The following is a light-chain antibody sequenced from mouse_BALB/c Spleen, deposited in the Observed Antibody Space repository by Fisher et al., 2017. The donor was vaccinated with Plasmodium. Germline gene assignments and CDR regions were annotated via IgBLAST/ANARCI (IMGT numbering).Light chain of an antibody. Sequence: DIVLTQTTATLSVTPGDSVSLPCRASQTVNNNLHWYQQKSHESPRLLINYTSQSISGIPSRFSGSGSGTDFTLSINSVETEDFGMYFCQQSNSWPLTFGAGTKLELK. CDR3: QQSNSWPLT. CDR2: YTS. J-gene: IGKJ5*01. CDR1: QTVNNN. V-gene: IGKV5-43*01.